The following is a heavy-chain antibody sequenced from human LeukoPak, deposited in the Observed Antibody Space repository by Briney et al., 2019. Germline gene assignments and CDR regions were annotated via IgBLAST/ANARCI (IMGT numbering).Heavy chain of an antibody. D-gene: IGHD6-19*01. CDR3: ARDLASAWYYFDY. CDR1: GFTFSTYA. J-gene: IGHJ4*02. CDR2: ISGSGGST. V-gene: IGHV3-23*01. Sequence: GGSLRLSCAASGFTFSTYAMTWVRQAPGKGLEWVSGISGSGGSTYYADSVKGRFTISRDNSENTLYLQMNSLRAEDTAVYYCARDLASAWYYFDYWGQGTLVTVPS.